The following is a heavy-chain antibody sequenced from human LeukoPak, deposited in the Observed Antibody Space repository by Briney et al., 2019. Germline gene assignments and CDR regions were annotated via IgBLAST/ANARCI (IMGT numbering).Heavy chain of an antibody. CDR3: AKKAQYNGNYPLDY. D-gene: IGHD1-26*01. CDR1: GFTFSSYT. J-gene: IGHJ4*02. V-gene: IGHV3-23*01. CDR2: TSDRGDYT. Sequence: GGSLRLSCAASGFTFSSYTMNWVRQAPGKGLEWVSGTSDRGDYTYYADSVKGRFTISRDNSKNTLYLQMNSLRAEDTALYFCAKKAQYNGNYPLDYWSQGTLVTVSS.